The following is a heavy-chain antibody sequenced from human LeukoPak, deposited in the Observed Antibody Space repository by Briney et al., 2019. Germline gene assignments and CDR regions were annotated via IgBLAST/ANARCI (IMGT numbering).Heavy chain of an antibody. CDR3: TRHSQWLVGSGYFDY. CDR1: GFTFSGSA. Sequence: PGGSLRLSCAASGFTFSGSAMHWVRQASGKGLEWVGRIRSKANSYATAYAASVKGSFTISRDYSKNTAYLQMNSLKTEDTAVYYCTRHSQWLVGSGYFDYWGQGTLVTVSS. V-gene: IGHV3-73*01. CDR2: IRSKANSYAT. D-gene: IGHD6-19*01. J-gene: IGHJ4*02.